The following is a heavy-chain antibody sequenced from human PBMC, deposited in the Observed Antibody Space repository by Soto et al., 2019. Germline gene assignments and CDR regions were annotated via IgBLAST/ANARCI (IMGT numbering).Heavy chain of an antibody. D-gene: IGHD2-15*01. CDR3: ARVPGSGGSWEFDP. V-gene: IGHV4-30-4*01. CDR2: IYYSGST. Sequence: SETLSLTCTVSGGSISSGDYYWSWIRQPPGKGLEWIGYIYYSGSTYYNPSLKSRVTISVDTSKNQFSLKLSSVTAADTAVYYCARVPGSGGSWEFDPWGQGTLVTVSS. J-gene: IGHJ5*02. CDR1: GGSISSGDYY.